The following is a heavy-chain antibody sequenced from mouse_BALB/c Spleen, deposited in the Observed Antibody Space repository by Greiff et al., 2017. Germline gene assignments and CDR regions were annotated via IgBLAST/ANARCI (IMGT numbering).Heavy chain of an antibody. Sequence: EVQLQESGGGLVKPGGSLKLSCAASGFTFSSYAMSWVRQTPEKRLEWVASISSGGSTYYPDSVKGRFTISRDNARNILYLQMSSLRSEDTAMYYCARIYYDYGGFAYWGQETLVTVSA. D-gene: IGHD2-4*01. CDR2: ISSGGST. J-gene: IGHJ3*01. CDR1: GFTFSSYA. V-gene: IGHV5-6-5*01. CDR3: ARIYYDYGGFAY.